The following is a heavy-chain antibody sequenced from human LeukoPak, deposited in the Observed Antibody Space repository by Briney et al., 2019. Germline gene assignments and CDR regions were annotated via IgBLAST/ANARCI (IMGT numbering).Heavy chain of an antibody. J-gene: IGHJ3*02. CDR1: GGSISSSSYY. CDR2: IYYSGST. CDR3: ARGDAFDI. Sequence: SETLSLTCTVSGGSISSSSYYWGWIRQPPGKGLEWIGSIYYSGSTYYNPSLKSRVTISVDTSKNQFSLKLSSVTAADTAVYYCARGDAFDIWGQGTMVTVSS. V-gene: IGHV4-39*07.